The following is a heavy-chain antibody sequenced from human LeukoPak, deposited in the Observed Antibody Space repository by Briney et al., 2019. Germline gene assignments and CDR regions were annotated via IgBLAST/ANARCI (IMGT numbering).Heavy chain of an antibody. J-gene: IGHJ3*02. CDR1: GGSISSSSYY. CDR2: IYYSGST. CDR3: ARGDAFDI. Sequence: SETLSLTCTVSGGSISSSSYYWGWIRQPPGKGLEWIGSIYYSGSTYYNPSLKSRVTISVDTSKNQFSLKLSSVTAADTAVYYCARGDAFDIWGQGTMVTVSS. V-gene: IGHV4-39*07.